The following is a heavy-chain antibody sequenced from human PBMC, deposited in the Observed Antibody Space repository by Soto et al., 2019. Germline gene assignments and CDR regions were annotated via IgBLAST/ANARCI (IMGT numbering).Heavy chain of an antibody. CDR2: INPATGAA. CDR1: GYPVTAYY. J-gene: IGHJ3*02. CDR3: ARGGGVGVAGSAAFDM. V-gene: IGHV1-2*02. Sequence: QLHLVQSGAVVKKPGASVTVSCSASGYPVTAYYMHWVRQAPGRGLEWMGGINPATGAAKYTQTFQGRVTQARDPSTGTVFMELSGLTSEDTAVFYCARGGGVGVAGSAAFDMWGQGTLVTVSS. D-gene: IGHD3-3*01.